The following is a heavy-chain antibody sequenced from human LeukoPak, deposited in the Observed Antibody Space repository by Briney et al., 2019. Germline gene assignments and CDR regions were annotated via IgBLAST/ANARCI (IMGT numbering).Heavy chain of an antibody. V-gene: IGHV5-51*01. Sequence: GESLKISCKGSGYSFTSYWIGWVRQMPGKGLEWVWIIYPGDSDTRYSPSFQGQVTMSVDKSINTAYLLWSSLKASDSAMYYCARQAGDGNWGGAFDLWGQGTMVTVSS. CDR2: IYPGDSDT. CDR1: GYSFTSYW. D-gene: IGHD7-27*01. CDR3: ARQAGDGNWGGAFDL. J-gene: IGHJ3*01.